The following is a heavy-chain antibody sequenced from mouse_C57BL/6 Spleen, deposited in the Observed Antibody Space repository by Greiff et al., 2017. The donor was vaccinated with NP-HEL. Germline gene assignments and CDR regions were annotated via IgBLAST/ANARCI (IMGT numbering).Heavy chain of an antibody. CDR1: GYAFTNYL. Sequence: QVQLKESGAELVRPGTSVKVSCKASGYAFTNYLIEWVKQRPGQGLEWIGVINPGSGGTNYNEKFKGKATLTADKSSSTAYMQLSSLTSEDSAVYFCARGDGNYHYAMDYWGQGTSVTVSS. D-gene: IGHD2-1*01. CDR3: ARGDGNYHYAMDY. J-gene: IGHJ4*01. CDR2: INPGSGGT. V-gene: IGHV1-54*01.